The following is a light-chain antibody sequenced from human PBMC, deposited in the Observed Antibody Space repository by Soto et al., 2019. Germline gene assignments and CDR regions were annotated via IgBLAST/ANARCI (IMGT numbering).Light chain of an antibody. J-gene: IGLJ1*01. CDR1: NIGSKS. V-gene: IGLV3-21*02. CDR3: QVWDNTGDHYV. CDR2: DDS. Sequence: SYELTQPPSVSVAPRQTATITCGGDNIGSKSVHWYQQRPGQAPVLVVFDDSDRPSGIPERFSGSNSGNTATLTISRVEAGDEADYFCQVWDNTGDHYVFGLGPKVTVL.